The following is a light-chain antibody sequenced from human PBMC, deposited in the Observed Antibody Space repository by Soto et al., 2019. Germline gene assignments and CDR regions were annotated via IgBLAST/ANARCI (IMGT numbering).Light chain of an antibody. J-gene: IGKJ5*01. Sequence: EIVMTQSPATLSVSPGERVTLSCRASESLSSNLAWYQQKPGQAPSLLMYGASTRATGIPARFSGSGSGTEFTLTISSLQSEDFAVYYYQQYNTWSSITFGQGTRLEIK. CDR2: GAS. V-gene: IGKV3-15*01. CDR1: ESLSSN. CDR3: QQYNTWSSIT.